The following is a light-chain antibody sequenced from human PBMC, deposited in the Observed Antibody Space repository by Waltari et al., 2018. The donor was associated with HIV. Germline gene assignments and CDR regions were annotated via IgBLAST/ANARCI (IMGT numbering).Light chain of an antibody. CDR1: QSLLHSNGYNY. Sequence: DIVMTQSPLSLPVTPGEPASISCRSSQSLLHSNGYNYLDWYLQKPGQSPQLLIFLGSNRASGVPDRFSGGGSGTDFTLKISRVEADDVGVYYCMQTLQTLLTFGGGTKVEIK. CDR3: MQTLQTLLT. J-gene: IGKJ4*01. CDR2: LGS. V-gene: IGKV2-28*01.